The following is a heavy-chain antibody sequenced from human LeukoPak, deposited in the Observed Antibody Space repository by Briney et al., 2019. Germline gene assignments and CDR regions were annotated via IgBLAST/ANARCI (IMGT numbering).Heavy chain of an antibody. J-gene: IGHJ4*02. CDR1: GGTFSSYA. D-gene: IGHD2/OR15-2a*01. CDR2: IIPILGIA. Sequence: SVKVSCKASGGTFSSYAISWVRQAPGQGLEWMGRIIPILGIANYAQKFQGRVTITADKSTSTAYMELSSLRSEDTAVYYCARAEAPDLLEYCTSTTCYLSDSWGQGTLVTVSS. CDR3: ARAEAPDLLEYCTSTTCYLSDS. V-gene: IGHV1-69*04.